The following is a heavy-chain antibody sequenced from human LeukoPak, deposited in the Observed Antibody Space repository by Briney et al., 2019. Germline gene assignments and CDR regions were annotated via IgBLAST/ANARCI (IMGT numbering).Heavy chain of an antibody. CDR2: IKSKTDGGTT. J-gene: IGHJ6*03. CDR3: ARDPWPNYYYMDV. CDR1: RFTFSNAW. Sequence: GGSLRLSCAASRFTFSNAWMSWVRQAPGKGLEWVGRIKSKTDGGTTDYAAPVKGRFTISRDDSKNTLYLQMNSLRAEDTAVYYCARDPWPNYYYMDVWGKGTTVTVSS. V-gene: IGHV3-15*01.